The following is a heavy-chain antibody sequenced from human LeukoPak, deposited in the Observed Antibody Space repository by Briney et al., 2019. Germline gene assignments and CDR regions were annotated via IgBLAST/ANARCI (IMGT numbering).Heavy chain of an antibody. D-gene: IGHD2-2*02. J-gene: IGHJ3*02. CDR1: GGSISSGSYY. CDR2: IYTSGST. Sequence: SQTLSLTXTVSGGSISSGSYYWSWIRQPAGKGLEWIVRIYTSGSTNYNPSLKSRVTISVDTSKNQFSLKLSSVTAADTAVYYCARETGYCSSTSCYNHDAFDIWGQGTMVTVSS. V-gene: IGHV4-61*02. CDR3: ARETGYCSSTSCYNHDAFDI.